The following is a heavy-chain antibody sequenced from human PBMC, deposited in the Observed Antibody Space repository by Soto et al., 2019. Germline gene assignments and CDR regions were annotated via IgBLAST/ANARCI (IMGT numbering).Heavy chain of an antibody. CDR1: GFSLTTPGAG. CDR3: AHRGYGDYPRDNWFDP. Sequence: QITLKESGPTLVKPTQTLTLTCTFSGFSLTTPGAGVGWIRQPPGKALEWLALIYWNDDKRYSPSLKSRLTITKDTSKNQVVLIMTNRDPVDTATYYCAHRGYGDYPRDNWFDPWGQGVPVIVSS. D-gene: IGHD4-17*01. CDR2: IYWNDDK. V-gene: IGHV2-5*01. J-gene: IGHJ5*02.